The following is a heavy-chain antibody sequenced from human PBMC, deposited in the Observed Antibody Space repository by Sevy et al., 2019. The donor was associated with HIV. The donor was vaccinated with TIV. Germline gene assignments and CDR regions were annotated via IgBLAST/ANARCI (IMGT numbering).Heavy chain of an antibody. Sequence: GGSLRLSCAASGFILSSYGMHWVRQAPGKGLEWVAVIWYDGSNKYYAYSVKGRFTISRDNSKNTLYLQMNSLRAEDTAVYYCAMNYYDSSGSSFFFDYWGQGSLVTVSS. CDR1: GFILSSYG. J-gene: IGHJ4*02. D-gene: IGHD3-22*01. CDR2: IWYDGSNK. CDR3: AMNYYDSSGSSFFFDY. V-gene: IGHV3-33*01.